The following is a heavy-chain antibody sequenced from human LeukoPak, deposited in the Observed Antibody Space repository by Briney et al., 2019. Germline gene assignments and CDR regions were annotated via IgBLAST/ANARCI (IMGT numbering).Heavy chain of an antibody. Sequence: SETLSLTCTVSGGSISSGDYYWSWIRQPPGMGLEWIGYIYYNGSTYYNPSLKSRVTISVDTSKNQFSLKLSSVTAADTAVYYCARTSLGGAWFDPWGQGTLVTVSP. V-gene: IGHV4-30-4*08. J-gene: IGHJ5*02. CDR1: GGSISSGDYY. D-gene: IGHD3-10*01. CDR2: IYYNGST. CDR3: ARTSLGGAWFDP.